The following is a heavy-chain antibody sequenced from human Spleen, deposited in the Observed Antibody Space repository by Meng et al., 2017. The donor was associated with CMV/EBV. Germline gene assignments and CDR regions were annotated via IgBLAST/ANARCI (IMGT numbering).Heavy chain of an antibody. J-gene: IGHJ4*02. V-gene: IGHV3-53*01. CDR3: ARGTTY. D-gene: IGHD1-1*01. Sequence: GESLKISCAASGFTFSSNYMNWVRQAPGKGLEWVSVIYSGGSTYYADSVKGRFTISRDNSKNTLYLQMNSLRAEDTAVYYCARGTTYWGQGTLVTVSS. CDR1: GFTFSSNY. CDR2: IYSGGST.